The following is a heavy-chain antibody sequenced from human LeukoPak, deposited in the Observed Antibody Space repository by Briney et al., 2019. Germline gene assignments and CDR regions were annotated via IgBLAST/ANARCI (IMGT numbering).Heavy chain of an antibody. Sequence: GGTLRLSCAASGLTFSSYGMSWIRQAPGKGLEWVSGISGSGGSTYYADSVKGRFTISRDNSKNTLYLQMNSLRAEDTAVYYCAKARYSSSWSYFDYWGQGTLVTVSS. CDR1: GLTFSSYG. CDR3: AKARYSSSWSYFDY. D-gene: IGHD6-13*01. V-gene: IGHV3-23*01. CDR2: ISGSGGST. J-gene: IGHJ4*02.